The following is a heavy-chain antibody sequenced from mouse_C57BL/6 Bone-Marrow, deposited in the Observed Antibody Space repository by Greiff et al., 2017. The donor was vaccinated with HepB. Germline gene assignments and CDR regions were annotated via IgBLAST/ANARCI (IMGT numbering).Heavy chain of an antibody. V-gene: IGHV1-5*01. CDR1: GYTFTSYW. Sequence: DVKLQESGTVLARPGASVKMSCKTSGYTFTSYWMHWVKQRPGQGLEWIGAIYPGNSDTSYNQKFKGKAKLTAVTSASTAYMELSSLTNEDAAVYYCIVPYYYGSSYWYFDVWGTGTTVTVSS. D-gene: IGHD1-1*01. CDR3: IVPYYYGSSYWYFDV. J-gene: IGHJ1*03. CDR2: IYPGNSDT.